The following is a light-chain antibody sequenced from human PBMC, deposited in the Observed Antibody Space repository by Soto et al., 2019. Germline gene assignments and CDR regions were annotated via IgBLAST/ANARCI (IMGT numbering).Light chain of an antibody. CDR1: QSISSY. CDR2: AAS. Sequence: DIQMTQSPSSLSASVGDRVTITCRASQSISSYLNWYQQKPGKAPKLLIYAASSLQSGVPSRFSGSGSGTDFTLTINDLQPEDVATYFCQQDYDFPYTFGQGTKLEI. J-gene: IGKJ2*01. V-gene: IGKV1-39*01. CDR3: QQDYDFPYT.